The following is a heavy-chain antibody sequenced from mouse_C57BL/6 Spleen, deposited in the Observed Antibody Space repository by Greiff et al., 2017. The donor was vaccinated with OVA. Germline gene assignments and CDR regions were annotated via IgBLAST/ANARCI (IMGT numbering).Heavy chain of an antibody. CDR2: IYPGDGDT. CDR3: ARSGITTVVATPFDY. Sequence: VQLQQSGAELVKPGASVKISCKASGYAFSSYWMNWVKQRPGKGLEWIGQIYPGDGDTNYNGKFKGKATLTADKSSSTAYMQLSSLTSEDSAVYFCARSGITTVVATPFDYWGQGTTLTVSS. CDR1: GYAFSSYW. D-gene: IGHD1-1*01. V-gene: IGHV1-80*01. J-gene: IGHJ2*01.